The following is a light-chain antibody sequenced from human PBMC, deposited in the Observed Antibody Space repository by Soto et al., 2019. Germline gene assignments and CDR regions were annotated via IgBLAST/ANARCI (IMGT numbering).Light chain of an antibody. CDR2: GAS. J-gene: IGKJ2*01. V-gene: IGKV3-20*01. CDR1: QSVSSSH. CDR3: QQYGTSPPKYT. Sequence: EVVLTQSPGTLSLSPGERATLSCRASQSVSSSHLAWYQQKPGQAPRLLIYGASDRATDIPDRFSGSGSGTDFSLTISGLEPEDFAVYYCQQYGTSPPKYTFGQGTKLEIK.